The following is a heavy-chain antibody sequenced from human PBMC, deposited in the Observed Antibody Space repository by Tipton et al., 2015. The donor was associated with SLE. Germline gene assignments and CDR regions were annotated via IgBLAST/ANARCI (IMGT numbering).Heavy chain of an antibody. CDR3: ARRLGQSRVTLFGVFDH. CDR2: IYSSGRT. J-gene: IGHJ4*02. Sequence: TLSLTCTVSGGSISGYSWSWIRQPPGKGLEWIGYIYSSGRTTYNPPLKSRVTISEDTSKNQFSLKLSSVTAADTAVYYCARRLGQSRVTLFGVFDHWGPGTQVTVSS. CDR1: GGSISGYS. V-gene: IGHV4-59*01. D-gene: IGHD3-3*01.